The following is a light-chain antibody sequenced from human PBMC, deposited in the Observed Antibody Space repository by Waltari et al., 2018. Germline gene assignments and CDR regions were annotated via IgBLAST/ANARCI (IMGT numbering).Light chain of an antibody. CDR1: QDISDS. CDR3: QQYKSLPRT. CDR2: DGS. J-gene: IGKJ1*01. Sequence: DIQMTQSPSSMSASVGDRVPITCQASQDISDSLSWYQQKTGKAPKLMIYDGSNLQTGVPSRFSGSGAGTYFTFTISSLQPEDIATYYCQQYKSLPRTFGQGTKVEIK. V-gene: IGKV1-33*01.